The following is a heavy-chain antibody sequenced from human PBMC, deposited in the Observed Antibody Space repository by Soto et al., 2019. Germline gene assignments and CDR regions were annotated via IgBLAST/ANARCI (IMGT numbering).Heavy chain of an antibody. V-gene: IGHV4-34*01. Sequence: SETLSLTCAVYGGSFSGYYWSWIRQPPGKGLEWIGEINHSVSTNYNPSLKSRVTISVDTSKNQFSLKLSSVTAADTAVYYCARQRYYDILTGYYAYYYYGMDVWGQGTTVTVSS. D-gene: IGHD3-9*01. CDR3: ARQRYYDILTGYYAYYYYGMDV. CDR2: INHSVST. CDR1: GGSFSGYY. J-gene: IGHJ6*02.